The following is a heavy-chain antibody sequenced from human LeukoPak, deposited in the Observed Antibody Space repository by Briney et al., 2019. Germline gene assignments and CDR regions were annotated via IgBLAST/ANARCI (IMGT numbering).Heavy chain of an antibody. Sequence: SETLSLTCTVSGGSISSNSYYWGWIRQPPGKGLEWIGSLYYSGSTYYNPSLKSRITISVDTSKSQFSLRLSSVTAADTAVYYCGREGIPYSPSPYYFDYWGQGNLVTVSS. CDR2: LYYSGST. V-gene: IGHV4-39*07. CDR1: GGSISSNSYY. CDR3: GREGIPYSPSPYYFDY. J-gene: IGHJ4*02. D-gene: IGHD3-9*01.